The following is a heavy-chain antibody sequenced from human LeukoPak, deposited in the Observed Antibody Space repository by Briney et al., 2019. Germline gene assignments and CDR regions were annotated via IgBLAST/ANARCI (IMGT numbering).Heavy chain of an antibody. CDR3: ARGHASDSWSFNEY. CDR2: INTHSGNP. D-gene: IGHD3-10*01. Sequence: ASVKVSCKASGYTFTSYAVNWVRQAPGQGLEWMGWINTHSGNPMYAPGFTGRFVFSLDTSVSTAYLQISSLKAEDTAVYYCARGHASDSWSFNEYWGQGTLVTVSS. V-gene: IGHV7-4-1*02. J-gene: IGHJ4*02. CDR1: GYTFTSYA.